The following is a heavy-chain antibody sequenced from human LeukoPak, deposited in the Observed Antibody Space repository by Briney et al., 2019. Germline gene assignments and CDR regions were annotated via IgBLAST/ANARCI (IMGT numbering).Heavy chain of an antibody. CDR2: IGPSSNAI. V-gene: IGHV3-48*02. CDR1: GFTFSGYS. D-gene: IGHD6-13*01. Sequence: GGSLRLSCAASGFTFSGYSMTWVRQAPGKGLEWVAYIGPSSNAIYYSDSVKGRFTISRDNAKSSLYLQMISLRDGDTAIYYCARAAYASSPDSWGQGTLVTVSS. J-gene: IGHJ4*02. CDR3: ARAAYASSPDS.